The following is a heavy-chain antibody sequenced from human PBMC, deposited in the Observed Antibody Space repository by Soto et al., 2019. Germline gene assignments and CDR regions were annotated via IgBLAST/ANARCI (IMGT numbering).Heavy chain of an antibody. CDR1: GYTFTGYF. D-gene: IGHD6-13*01. CDR2: INPNSGGT. V-gene: IGHV1-2*02. Sequence: ASVKVSCKASGYTFTGYFIHWVRQAPGQGLEWMGWINPNSGGTNSAQKSQGRVTMTRDTSISAAYMELSRLTFDDTAVYYCARVIAAGPTYWYFDLWGRGTLVTVSS. J-gene: IGHJ2*01. CDR3: ARVIAAGPTYWYFDL.